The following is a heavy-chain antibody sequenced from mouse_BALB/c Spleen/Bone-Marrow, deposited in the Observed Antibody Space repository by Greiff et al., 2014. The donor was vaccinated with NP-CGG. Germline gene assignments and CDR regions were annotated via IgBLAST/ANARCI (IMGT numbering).Heavy chain of an antibody. Sequence: EVQLVASGGGLVQPGGSLKLSCAASGFDFSRYWMTWVRQAPGKGLEWIGEINPDSGTINYTPTLKDKFIISRNNAKNTLYLQMSKVRSEDTALYYCARNGYYGWIAYWGQGTLVTVSA. CDR1: GFDFSRYW. D-gene: IGHD2-3*01. V-gene: IGHV4-1*02. CDR2: INPDSGTI. J-gene: IGHJ3*01. CDR3: ARNGYYGWIAY.